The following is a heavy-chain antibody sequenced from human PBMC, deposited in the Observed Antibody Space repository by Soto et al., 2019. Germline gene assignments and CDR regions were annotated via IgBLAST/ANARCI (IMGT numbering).Heavy chain of an antibody. CDR1: GGSISSYY. Sequence: SETLSLTCTVSGGSISSYYWSWIRQPPGKGLGWIGYIYYSGSTNYSPSLKSRVTISVDTSKNQFSLKLSSVTAADTAVYYCARARRITIFGVVPPYFDYWGQGTLVTVSS. D-gene: IGHD3-3*01. V-gene: IGHV4-59*01. J-gene: IGHJ4*02. CDR2: IYYSGST. CDR3: ARARRITIFGVVPPYFDY.